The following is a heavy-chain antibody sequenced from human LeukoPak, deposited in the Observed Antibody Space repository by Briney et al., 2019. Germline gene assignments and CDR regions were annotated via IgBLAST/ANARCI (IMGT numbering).Heavy chain of an antibody. Sequence: GGSLRLSCAASGFTFSSYSMNWVRQAPGKGLEWVSYISSSSSTIYYADSVKGRFTISRDNAKNSLYLQMNSLRAEDTAVYYCARNHGGEQWLVEGYFDYWGQGTQVTVSS. CDR3: ARNHGGEQWLVEGYFDY. D-gene: IGHD6-19*01. V-gene: IGHV3-48*04. J-gene: IGHJ4*02. CDR1: GFTFSSYS. CDR2: ISSSSSTI.